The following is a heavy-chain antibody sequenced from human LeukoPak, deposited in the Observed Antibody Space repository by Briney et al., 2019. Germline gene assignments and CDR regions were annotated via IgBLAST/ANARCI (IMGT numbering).Heavy chain of an antibody. J-gene: IGHJ4*02. CDR2: IIPILGIA. V-gene: IGHV1-69*04. CDR1: GGTFSSYA. D-gene: IGHD5-18*01. Sequence: RASVKVSCKASGGTFSSYAISWVRQAPGQGLEWMGRIIPILGIANYAQKFQGRVTITADKSTITAYMELSSLSSEDTGVYYWARGKREDTAMVRRGVVIDYWGQGTLVTVSS. CDR3: ARGKREDTAMVRRGVVIDY.